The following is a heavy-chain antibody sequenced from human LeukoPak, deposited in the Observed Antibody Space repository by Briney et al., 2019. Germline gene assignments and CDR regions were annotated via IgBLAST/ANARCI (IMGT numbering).Heavy chain of an antibody. CDR2: ISWNSDSI. Sequence: GGSLRLSCAASGFTFDDYAMHWVRQAPGKGLEWVSGISWNSDSIGYADSVKGRFTISRDNAKNSLYLQMNSLRAEDMALYYCAKDVDYDILTGQWYFDLWGRGTLVTVSS. D-gene: IGHD3-9*01. V-gene: IGHV3-9*03. CDR3: AKDVDYDILTGQWYFDL. CDR1: GFTFDDYA. J-gene: IGHJ2*01.